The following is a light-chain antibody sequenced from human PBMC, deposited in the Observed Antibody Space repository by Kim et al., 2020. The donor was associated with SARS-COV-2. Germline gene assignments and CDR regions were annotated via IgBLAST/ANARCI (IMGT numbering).Light chain of an antibody. CDR3: NCRDNG. CDR1: SLRGFY. V-gene: IGLV3-19*01. Sequence: SSELTQDPAVSVALGQTVRITCQGDSLRGFYASWYQQKSRQAPVLVFYGRSNRPSGIPDRFSGSSSGDTASLTITGAQAEDEADYYCNCRDNGFGGGTQLIVL. J-gene: IGLJ2*01. CDR2: GRS.